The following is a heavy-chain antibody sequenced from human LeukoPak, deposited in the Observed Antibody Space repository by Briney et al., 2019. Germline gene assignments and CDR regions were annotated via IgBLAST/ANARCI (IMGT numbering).Heavy chain of an antibody. V-gene: IGHV4-4*07. Sequence: PSETLSLTCTVCGGSITSFYWNWIRQPAGKGLGWIGRIDTSGSTNYNPSLKSRVTMSVDTSKNQFSLRLSSVTAADTAVYYCARGQWELLRYNYIDVWGKGTTVTVSS. J-gene: IGHJ6*03. CDR2: IDTSGST. D-gene: IGHD1-26*01. CDR1: GGSITSFY. CDR3: ARGQWELLRYNYIDV.